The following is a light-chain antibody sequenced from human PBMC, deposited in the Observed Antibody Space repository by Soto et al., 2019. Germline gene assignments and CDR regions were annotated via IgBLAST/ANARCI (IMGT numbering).Light chain of an antibody. CDR1: SSDVGGYNS. CDR3: CSYAGSRTHVL. Sequence: QSALTQPRSVSGSPGQSVTISCTGTSSDVGGYNSVSWYQHHPGKAPKLMIYDVRKRPSGVPDRFSGSKSDNTASLTISGLQAEDEADYYCCSYAGSRTHVLFGGGTKLTVL. J-gene: IGLJ2*01. CDR2: DVR. V-gene: IGLV2-11*01.